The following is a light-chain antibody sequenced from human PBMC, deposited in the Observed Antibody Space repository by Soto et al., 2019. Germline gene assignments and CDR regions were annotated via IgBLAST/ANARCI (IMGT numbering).Light chain of an antibody. Sequence: QSVLTQPPSVSGDPGQRVTISCTGSSSNIGAGYAVHWYQLLPGTAPKLVIYGNSNRPSGVPVRFSGSKSGASASLAITGLQAEDEADYYCQSYDSSLSGHVFGAGTKVTVL. CDR2: GNS. J-gene: IGLJ1*01. V-gene: IGLV1-40*01. CDR3: QSYDSSLSGHV. CDR1: SSNIGAGYA.